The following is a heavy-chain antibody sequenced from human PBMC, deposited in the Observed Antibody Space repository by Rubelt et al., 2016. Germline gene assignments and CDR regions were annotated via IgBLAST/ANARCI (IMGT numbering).Heavy chain of an antibody. CDR3: ARHGSDFWSSRWAFDY. Sequence: QVQLRQWGAGLLKPSETLSLSCTVYGGSFSDYYWSWIRQPPGKGLEWIGYTGSVNLNPSLKSRLIMSVDTSKSHVSLRRTPVTAADTAVDYCARHGSDFWSSRWAFDYWGQGTLVTVSS. V-gene: IGHV4-34*12. J-gene: IGHJ4*02. CDR1: GGSFSDYY. CDR2: YTGSV. D-gene: IGHD3-3*01.